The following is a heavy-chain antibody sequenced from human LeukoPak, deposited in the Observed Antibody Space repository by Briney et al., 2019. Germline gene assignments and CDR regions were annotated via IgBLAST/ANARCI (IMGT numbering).Heavy chain of an antibody. Sequence: PSETLSLTCSVSGYSISSGYYWGWIRQPPGKGLEWIGSIYQSGSTYYNPSLKSRVTISVDTSKNQFSLKLSSVTAADTAVYYCARGSVAEFDYWGQGTLVTVSS. V-gene: IGHV4-38-2*02. CDR3: ARGSVAEFDY. D-gene: IGHD6-19*01. J-gene: IGHJ4*02. CDR2: IYQSGST. CDR1: GYSISSGYY.